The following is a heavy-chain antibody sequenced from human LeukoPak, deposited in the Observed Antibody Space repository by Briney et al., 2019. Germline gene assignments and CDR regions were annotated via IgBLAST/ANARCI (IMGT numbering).Heavy chain of an antibody. CDR3: ARDPEGYSYGEGDY. Sequence: GGSLRLSCAASGFTFSSYSMNWVRQAPGKGLEWVSSISSSGSYIYYADSVKGRFTISRDNAKNSLYLQMNSLRAEDTAVYYCARDPEGYSYGEGDYWGQGTLVTVSS. V-gene: IGHV3-21*01. CDR1: GFTFSSYS. D-gene: IGHD5-18*01. J-gene: IGHJ4*02. CDR2: ISSSGSYI.